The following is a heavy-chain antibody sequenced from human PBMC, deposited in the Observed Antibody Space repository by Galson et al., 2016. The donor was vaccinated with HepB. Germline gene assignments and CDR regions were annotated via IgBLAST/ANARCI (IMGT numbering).Heavy chain of an antibody. CDR1: GFPFSPAW. J-gene: IGHJ6*02. D-gene: IGHD3-9*01. V-gene: IGHV3-15*01. CDR2: MKNKGSDGTT. CDR3: IHDWDYNYGMDV. Sequence: SLRLSCAGSGFPFSPAWMNWVRQAPGKGLEWVGRMKNKGSDGTTEYAAPVKGRFTIARDDLKNTLYLQMNSLTTEDTALYYCIHDWDYNYGMDVWGHGTTVTVSS.